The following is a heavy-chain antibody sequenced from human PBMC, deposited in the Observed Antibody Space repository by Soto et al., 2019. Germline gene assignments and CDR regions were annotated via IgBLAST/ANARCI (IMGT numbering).Heavy chain of an antibody. Sequence: QVQLVESGGGVVQPGRSLRLSCAASGFTFSSYGMHWVRQAPGKGLEWVAVIWYDGSNKYYADSVKGRFTISRDNSKNTLYLQMNSLRAEDMAVYYCARDHRVRGVSYYFDYWGQGTLVTVSS. D-gene: IGHD3-10*01. V-gene: IGHV3-33*01. CDR2: IWYDGSNK. J-gene: IGHJ4*02. CDR1: GFTFSSYG. CDR3: ARDHRVRGVSYYFDY.